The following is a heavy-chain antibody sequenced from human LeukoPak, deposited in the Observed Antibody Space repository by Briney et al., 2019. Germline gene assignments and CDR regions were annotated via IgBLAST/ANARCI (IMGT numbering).Heavy chain of an antibody. J-gene: IGHJ4*02. CDR3: AKDPYYYGSGSHDY. CDR2: INWNGGST. V-gene: IGHV3-20*04. D-gene: IGHD3-10*01. Sequence: GGSLRLSCAASGFTFDDYGMSWVRQAPGKGLEWVSGINWNGGSTGYADSVKGRFTISRDNSKNTLYLQMNSLRAEDTAVYYCAKDPYYYGSGSHDYWGQGTLVTVSS. CDR1: GFTFDDYG.